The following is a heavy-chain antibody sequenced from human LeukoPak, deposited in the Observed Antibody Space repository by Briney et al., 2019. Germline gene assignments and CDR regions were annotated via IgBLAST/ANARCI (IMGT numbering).Heavy chain of an antibody. J-gene: IGHJ4*02. CDR2: ISGSGGST. V-gene: IGHV3-23*01. CDR1: GFTFSSYA. D-gene: IGHD2-2*01. Sequence: PGGSLRLSCAASGFTFSSYAMSWVRQAPGKGLEWVSAISGSGGSTYYADSVKGRFTISRDNSKNTLYLQMNSLRAEDTAVYYCAKVPLVVPAAMYGGFHFDYWGQGTLVTVSS. CDR3: AKVPLVVPAAMYGGFHFDY.